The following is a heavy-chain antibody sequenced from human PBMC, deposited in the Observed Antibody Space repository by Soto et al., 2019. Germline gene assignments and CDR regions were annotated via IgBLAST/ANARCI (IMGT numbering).Heavy chain of an antibody. V-gene: IGHV4-39*01. CDR1: GGSISSSSYY. Sequence: SETLSLTCTVSGGSISSSSYYWGWIRQPPGKGLEWIGSIYYSGSTYYNPSLKSRVTISVDTSKNQFSLKLSSVTAADTAVYYCARHQASPIVVVPAAMRHFDYWGQGTLVTVSS. CDR2: IYYSGST. J-gene: IGHJ4*02. CDR3: ARHQASPIVVVPAAMRHFDY. D-gene: IGHD2-2*01.